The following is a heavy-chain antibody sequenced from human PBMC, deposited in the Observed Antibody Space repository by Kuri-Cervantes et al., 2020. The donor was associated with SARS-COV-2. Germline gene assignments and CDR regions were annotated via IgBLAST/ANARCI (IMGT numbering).Heavy chain of an antibody. D-gene: IGHD3-10*01. V-gene: IGHV1-69*04. CDR3: ARSANYGSGSYYMSYGMDV. J-gene: IGHJ6*02. Sequence: SVKVSCKASGGTFSSYAISWVRQAPGQGLEWMGRIIPILGIANYAQKFQGRVTVTADKSTSTAYMELSSLRSEDTAVYYCARSANYGSGSYYMSYGMDVWGQGTTVTVSS. CDR2: IIPILGIA. CDR1: GGTFSSYA.